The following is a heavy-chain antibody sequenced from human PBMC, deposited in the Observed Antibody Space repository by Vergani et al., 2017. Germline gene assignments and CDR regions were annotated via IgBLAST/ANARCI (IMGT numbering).Heavy chain of an antibody. CDR2: INHSGST. Sequence: QVQLQQWGAGLLKPSETLSLTCAVYGGSFSGYYWSWIRQPPGKGLEWIGEINHSGSTNYNPSPKSRVTISVDTSKNQFSLKLSSVTAAGTAVYYCARRSGDIIPSNSFDYWGQGTLVTVSS. CDR1: GGSFSGYY. D-gene: IGHD3-10*01. V-gene: IGHV4-34*01. J-gene: IGHJ4*02. CDR3: ARRSGDIIPSNSFDY.